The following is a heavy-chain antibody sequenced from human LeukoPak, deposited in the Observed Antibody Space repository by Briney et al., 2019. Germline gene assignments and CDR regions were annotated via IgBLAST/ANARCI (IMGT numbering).Heavy chain of an antibody. CDR2: INPNSGGT. CDR3: ASDSSGYYDAFDI. Sequence: ASVKVSCKASGYTFTGYYMQWVRQAPGQGLEWMGWINPNSGGTNYAQKFQGRVTMTRDTSISTAYMELSRLKSDDTAVYYCASDSSGYYDAFDIWGQGTMVTVSS. J-gene: IGHJ3*02. CDR1: GYTFTGYY. V-gene: IGHV1-2*02. D-gene: IGHD3-22*01.